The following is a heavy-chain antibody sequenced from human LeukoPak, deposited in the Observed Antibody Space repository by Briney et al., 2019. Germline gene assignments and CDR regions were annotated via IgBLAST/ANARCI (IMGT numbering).Heavy chain of an antibody. D-gene: IGHD1-26*01. Sequence: ASVKVSCEASGYMFTGHYIHWVRQAPGQGLEWMGWINPNSGGTNYAQKFQGRVTMTRDTSTSTAYMELSRLRSDDTAMFYCARDMLGSTGFDYWGQGTQVTVSS. CDR1: GYMFTGHY. CDR3: ARDMLGSTGFDY. J-gene: IGHJ4*02. V-gene: IGHV1-2*02. CDR2: INPNSGGT.